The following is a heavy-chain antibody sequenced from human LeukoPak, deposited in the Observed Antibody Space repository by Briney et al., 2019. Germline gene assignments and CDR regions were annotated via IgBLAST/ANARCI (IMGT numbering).Heavy chain of an antibody. Sequence: PSETLSLTCTVSDGSISSSSYYWGWIRQPPGKGLEWIGSIYYSGSTYYNPSLKSRVTISVDTSKNQFPLKLSSVTAADTAVYYCARRPRFGELLEDYWGQGTLVTVSS. D-gene: IGHD3-10*01. CDR2: IYYSGST. V-gene: IGHV4-39*01. CDR3: ARRPRFGELLEDY. CDR1: DGSISSSSYY. J-gene: IGHJ4*02.